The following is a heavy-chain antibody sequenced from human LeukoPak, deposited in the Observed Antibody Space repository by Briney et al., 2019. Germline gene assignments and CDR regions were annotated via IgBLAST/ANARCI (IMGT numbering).Heavy chain of an antibody. CDR1: GGTFSSYD. Sequence: SVKVSCKASGGTFSSYDISWVRQAPGQRLEWMGGIMPMFGKANYAQKFQGRVTTTADEATSTAYMELSNLRSEDTAVYYCAGGRTDIVVVPATLRNYYFDYWGQGTLVTVSS. CDR2: IMPMFGKA. CDR3: AGGRTDIVVVPATLRNYYFDY. D-gene: IGHD2-2*01. V-gene: IGHV1-69*13. J-gene: IGHJ4*02.